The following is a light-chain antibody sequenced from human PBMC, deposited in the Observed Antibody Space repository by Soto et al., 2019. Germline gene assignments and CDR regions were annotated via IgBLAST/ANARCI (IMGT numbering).Light chain of an antibody. CDR1: SSDVGGYNY. Sequence: QSALTQPASVSGSPGQSITISCTGTSSDVGGYNYVSWYQQHPGKAPKLRIYDVSNRPSGVSNRFSGSKSGNTASLTISGLQAEDEADYYCISYTSSSTLVVFCGGTQLTVL. V-gene: IGLV2-14*01. J-gene: IGLJ2*01. CDR3: ISYTSSSTLVV. CDR2: DVS.